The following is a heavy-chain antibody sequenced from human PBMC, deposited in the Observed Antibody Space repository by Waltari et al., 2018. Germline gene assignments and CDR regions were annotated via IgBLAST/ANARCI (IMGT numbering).Heavy chain of an antibody. D-gene: IGHD4-17*01. Sequence: QVQLVQSGAEVKKPGASVKVSCKASGYTFTSYDINWVRQATGQGLEWMGWMTPNRGTTGYEQKFQGGVTITRNTTISTAYMELSSLRSEDTAVDYCARGGTYGDYHYWGQGTLVTVSS. CDR1: GYTFTSYD. V-gene: IGHV1-8*03. CDR3: ARGGTYGDYHY. CDR2: MTPNRGTT. J-gene: IGHJ4*02.